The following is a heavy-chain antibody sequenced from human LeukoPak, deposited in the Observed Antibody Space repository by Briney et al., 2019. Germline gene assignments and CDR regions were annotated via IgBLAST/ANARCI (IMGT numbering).Heavy chain of an antibody. CDR1: GYTFTDYY. CDR2: INPNSGGT. Sequence: ASVKVSCKASGYTFTDYYLHWVRQAPGQRLEWMGWINPNSGGTNYPQKFQGRATMTRDTSISTAYMELSRLRSDDTAVYYCAILATTQLFDYWGQGTLVTVSS. V-gene: IGHV1-2*02. CDR3: AILATTQLFDY. D-gene: IGHD5-12*01. J-gene: IGHJ4*02.